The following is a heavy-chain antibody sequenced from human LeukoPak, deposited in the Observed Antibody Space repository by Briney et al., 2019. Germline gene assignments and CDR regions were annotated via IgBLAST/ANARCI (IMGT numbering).Heavy chain of an antibody. Sequence: SETLSLTCAVSGYSLNSCYYWGWIRQPPGKGLEWIGSFYHSGSNYYNPSLKSRVTISVDTSKNQFSLKLSSVTAADTAVYYCARSAYCSAGSCYRGSDYWGQGTLVTVSS. CDR3: ARSAYCSAGSCYRGSDY. V-gene: IGHV4-38-2*01. CDR1: GYSLNSCYY. D-gene: IGHD2-15*01. J-gene: IGHJ4*02. CDR2: FYHSGSN.